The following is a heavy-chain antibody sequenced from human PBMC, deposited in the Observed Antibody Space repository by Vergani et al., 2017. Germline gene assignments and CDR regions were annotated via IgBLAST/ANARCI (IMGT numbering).Heavy chain of an antibody. V-gene: IGHV4-30-4*08. CDR1: GGSISSGDYY. D-gene: IGHD3-10*01. CDR2: IYYSGST. Sequence: QVQLQESGPGLVKPSQTLSLTCTVSGGSISSGDYYWSWIRQLPGKGLEWIGYIYYSGSTYYNPSLKSRVTISVDTSKNQFSLKLSSVTAADTAVYYCAGERKETYYYGSGSFYGMDVWGQGTTVTVSS. CDR3: AGERKETYYYGSGSFYGMDV. J-gene: IGHJ6*02.